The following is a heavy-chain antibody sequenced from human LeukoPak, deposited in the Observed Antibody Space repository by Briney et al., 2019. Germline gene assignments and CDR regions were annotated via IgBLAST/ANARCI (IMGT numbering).Heavy chain of an antibody. CDR2: IYYSGST. CDR1: GGSISSYY. J-gene: IGHJ6*02. CDR3: ARGAVGYYDILTGYSNYGMDV. Sequence: SETLSLTCTVSGGSISSYYWSWIRQPPGKGLEWIGYIYYSGSTNYNPSLKSRVTISVDTSKNQFSLKLSSVTAADTAVYYRARGAVGYYDILTGYSNYGMDVWGQGTTVSVSS. D-gene: IGHD3-9*01. V-gene: IGHV4-59*01.